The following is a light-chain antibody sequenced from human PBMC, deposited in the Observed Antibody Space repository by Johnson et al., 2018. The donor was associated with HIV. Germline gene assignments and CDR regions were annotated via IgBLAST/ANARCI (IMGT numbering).Light chain of an antibody. V-gene: IGLV1-51*01. Sequence: QSVLTQPPSVSAAPGQKVTISCSGSSSNVGNNYVSWFQQVPGTAPKLLIYDNNKRPSGIPDRFSGSKSGTSATLGITGLQTGDAADYCCGIWDSSLSAYVFGTGTKVTVL. CDR3: GIWDSSLSAYV. CDR1: SSNVGNNY. CDR2: DNN. J-gene: IGLJ1*01.